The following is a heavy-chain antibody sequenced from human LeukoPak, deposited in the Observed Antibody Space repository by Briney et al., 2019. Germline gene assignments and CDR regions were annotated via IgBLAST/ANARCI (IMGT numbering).Heavy chain of an antibody. CDR2: IYTSGST. CDR3: ARDVVAAAGSWDY. Sequence: SETLSLTCAVYGGSFSGFYWSWIRQPAGKGLEWIGRIYTSGSTNYNPSLKSRVTMSVDTSKNQFSLNLSSVTAADTAVYYCARDVVAAAGSWDYWGQGTLVTVSS. CDR1: GGSFSGFY. V-gene: IGHV4-4*07. J-gene: IGHJ4*02. D-gene: IGHD6-13*01.